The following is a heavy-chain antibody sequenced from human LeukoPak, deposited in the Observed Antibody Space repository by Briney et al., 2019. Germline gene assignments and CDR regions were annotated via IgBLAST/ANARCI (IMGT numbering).Heavy chain of an antibody. J-gene: IGHJ4*02. CDR1: GFTVSSNY. D-gene: IGHD3-22*01. CDR3: ARDRAYYDSSVGGYFDY. CDR2: IYSGGST. Sequence: GGSLRLSCAASGFTVSSNYMSWVRQAPGKGLEWVSVIYSGGSTYYADSVKGRFTISRDNSKNTLYLQMNSLRAEDTAVYYCARDRAYYDSSVGGYFDYWGQGTLVTVSS. V-gene: IGHV3-66*01.